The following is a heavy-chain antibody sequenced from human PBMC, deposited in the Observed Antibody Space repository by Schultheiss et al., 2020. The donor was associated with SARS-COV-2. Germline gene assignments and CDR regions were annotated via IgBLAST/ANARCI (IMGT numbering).Heavy chain of an antibody. Sequence: GESLKISCAASGFTFSSYAMHWVRQAPGKGLEWVAVISYDGSNKYYADSVKGRFTISRDNSKNTLYLQMNSLRAEDTAVYYCARDPSRDDELGDFDYWGQGTLVTVSS. D-gene: IGHD5-24*01. CDR2: ISYDGSNK. V-gene: IGHV3-30*04. CDR3: ARDPSRDDELGDFDY. J-gene: IGHJ4*02. CDR1: GFTFSSYA.